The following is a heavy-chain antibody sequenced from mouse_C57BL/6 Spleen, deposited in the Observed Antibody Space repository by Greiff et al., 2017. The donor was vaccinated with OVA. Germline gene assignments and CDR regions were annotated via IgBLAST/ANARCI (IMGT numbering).Heavy chain of an antibody. Sequence: EVNLVESGGGLVQSGRSLRLSCATSGFTFSDFYMEWVRQAPGKGLEWIAASRNKANDYTTEYSASVKGRFIVSRDTSQSILYLQMNALRAEDTAIHYCARDADYYGSSWYFDVWGTGTTVTVSS. CDR2: SRNKANDYTT. V-gene: IGHV7-1*01. J-gene: IGHJ1*03. CDR3: ARDADYYGSSWYFDV. CDR1: GFTFSDFY. D-gene: IGHD1-1*01.